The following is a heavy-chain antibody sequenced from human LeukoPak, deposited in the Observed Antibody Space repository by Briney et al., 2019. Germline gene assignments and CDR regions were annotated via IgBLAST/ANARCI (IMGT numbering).Heavy chain of an antibody. CDR3: ARARYYDSSGYPVDAFDI. CDR1: GYTFTSYG. J-gene: IGHJ3*02. V-gene: IGHV1-18*01. CDR2: ISAYNGNT. D-gene: IGHD3-22*01. Sequence: ASVKVSCKASGYTFTSYGISWVRQAPGQGLEWMGWISAYNGNTNYAQKLQGRVTMTTDTSTSTAYMELRSLRSDNTAVYYCARARYYDSSGYPVDAFDIWGRGTMVTVSS.